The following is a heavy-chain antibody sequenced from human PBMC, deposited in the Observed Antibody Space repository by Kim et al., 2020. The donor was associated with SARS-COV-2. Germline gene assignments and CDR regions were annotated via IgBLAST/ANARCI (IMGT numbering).Heavy chain of an antibody. CDR3: TSDTVLYGLDV. J-gene: IGHJ6*04. CDR1: GFTVTDYW. Sequence: GGSLRLSCATSGFTVTDYWMHWVRQAPGKGLVWVSRMRSGGTGISYADSVKGRFTISRDNVNNTLYLQMNNLRAEDTAMYYCTSDTVLYGLDVWVEGTPGSVSS. D-gene: IGHD4-4*01. V-gene: IGHV3-74*01. CDR2: MRSGGTGI.